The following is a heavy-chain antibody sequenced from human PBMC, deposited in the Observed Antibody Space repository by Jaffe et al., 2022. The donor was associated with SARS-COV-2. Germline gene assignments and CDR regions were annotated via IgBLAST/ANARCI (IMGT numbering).Heavy chain of an antibody. J-gene: IGHJ6*02. D-gene: IGHD2-15*01. V-gene: IGHV3-53*01. CDR2: IYSGGST. CDR3: ARFPKVGYCSGGSCMYYYYGMDV. Sequence: EVQLVESGGGLIQPGGSLRLSCAASGFTVSSNYMSWVRQAPGKGLEWVSVIYSGGSTYYADSVKGRFTISRDNSKNTLYLQMNSLRAEDTAVYYCARFPKVGYCSGGSCMYYYYGMDVWGQGTTVTVSS. CDR1: GFTVSSNY.